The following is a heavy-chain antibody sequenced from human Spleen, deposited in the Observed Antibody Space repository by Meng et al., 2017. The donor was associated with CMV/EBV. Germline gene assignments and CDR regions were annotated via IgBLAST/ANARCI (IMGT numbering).Heavy chain of an antibody. CDR1: GGSVTSYGYY. CDR2: IFYTGST. D-gene: IGHD4/OR15-4a*01. CDR3: ARDNTLDMVPRSV. V-gene: IGHV4-61*08. J-gene: IGHJ6*02. Sequence: SETLSLTCTVSGGSVTSYGYYWSWIRQSPGTGLEWIGYIFYTGSTSFNPSLKSRVTISLDRPKNQFSLSLSSVTAADSAVYFCARDNTLDMVPRSVWGQGTTVTVSS.